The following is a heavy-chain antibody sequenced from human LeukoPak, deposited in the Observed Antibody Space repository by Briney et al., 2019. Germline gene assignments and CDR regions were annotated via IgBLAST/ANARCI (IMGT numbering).Heavy chain of an antibody. CDR2: TSWNSGSI. V-gene: IGHV3-9*01. CDR1: GFTFDDYA. J-gene: IGHJ4*02. CDR3: ASDVPEEYYFDL. D-gene: IGHD2/OR15-2a*01. Sequence: PGRSLRLSCAASGFTFDDYAKHWVRQAPGKGLEWVSGTSWNSGSIGYADSVKGRFTISRDNAKNSLYLQMNSLRAEDTAFYYCASDVPEEYYFDLWGQGTLVTVSS.